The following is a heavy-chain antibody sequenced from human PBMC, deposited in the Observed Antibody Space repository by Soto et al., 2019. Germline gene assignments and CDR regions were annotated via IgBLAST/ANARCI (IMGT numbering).Heavy chain of an antibody. CDR1: GFTVSSNY. D-gene: IGHD3-10*01. V-gene: IGHV3-66*01. CDR2: IYSGGST. CDR3: ARVYGSGSYYSRGDY. J-gene: IGHJ4*02. Sequence: GGSLRLSCAASGFTVSSNYMSWVRQAPGKGLEWVSVIYSGGSTYYADSVKGSFTISRDNSKNTLYLQMNSLRAEDTAVYYCARVYGSGSYYSRGDYWGQGTLVTVSS.